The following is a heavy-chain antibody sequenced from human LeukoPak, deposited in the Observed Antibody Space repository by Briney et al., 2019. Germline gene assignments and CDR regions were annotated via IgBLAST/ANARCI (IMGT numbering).Heavy chain of an antibody. CDR1: GDSVSSNSAA. D-gene: IGHD2-15*01. V-gene: IGHV6-1*01. Sequence: SQTLSLTCAISGDSVSSNSAAWNWIRQSPSRGLEWLGRTYYRSKWYNDYAVSVKSRITINPDTSKNQFSLQLNSVTPEDTAVYYCARAVVRCSGGSCYFWFDPWGQGTLVTVSS. J-gene: IGHJ5*02. CDR2: TYYRSKWYN. CDR3: ARAVVRCSGGSCYFWFDP.